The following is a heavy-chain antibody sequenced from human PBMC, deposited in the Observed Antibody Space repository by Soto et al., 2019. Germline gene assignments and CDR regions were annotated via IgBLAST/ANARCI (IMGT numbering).Heavy chain of an antibody. J-gene: IGHJ6*02. CDR2: INHSGST. V-gene: IGHV4-34*01. CDR1: GGSFSGYY. Sequence: PSETLSLTCAVYGGSFSGYYWSWIRQPPGKGLEWIGEINHSGSTNYNPSLKSRVTISVDTSKNQFPLKLSSVTAADTAVYYCARVVAARPNYYYYGMDVWGQGTTVTVSS. CDR3: ARVVAARPNYYYYGMDV. D-gene: IGHD6-6*01.